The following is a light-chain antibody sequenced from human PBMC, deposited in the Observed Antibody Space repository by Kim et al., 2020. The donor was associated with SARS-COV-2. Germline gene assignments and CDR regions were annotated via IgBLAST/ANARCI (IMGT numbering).Light chain of an antibody. CDR2: DVS. Sequence: ASVGDSVTSTCWASQGINNYLAWFQQKPGKVPKRLMYDVSILESGVPSRFSGRGSGTEFTLTIISLQPEDFATYYCLQHNGYPRTFGQGTKVDIK. CDR3: LQHNGYPRT. V-gene: IGKV1-17*03. CDR1: QGINNY. J-gene: IGKJ1*01.